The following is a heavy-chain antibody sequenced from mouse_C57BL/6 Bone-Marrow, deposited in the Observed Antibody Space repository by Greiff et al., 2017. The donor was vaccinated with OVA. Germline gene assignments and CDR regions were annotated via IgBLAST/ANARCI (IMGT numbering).Heavy chain of an antibody. Sequence: VQLQQSGAELVKPGASVKLSCKASGYTFTSYWMQWVKQRPGQGLEWIGEIDPSDSYTNYNQKFKGKATLTVDTSSSTAYMQLSSLTSEDSAVYYCASGQLRPDFDYWGQGTTLTVSS. V-gene: IGHV1-50*01. D-gene: IGHD3-2*02. CDR3: ASGQLRPDFDY. J-gene: IGHJ2*01. CDR2: IDPSDSYT. CDR1: GYTFTSYW.